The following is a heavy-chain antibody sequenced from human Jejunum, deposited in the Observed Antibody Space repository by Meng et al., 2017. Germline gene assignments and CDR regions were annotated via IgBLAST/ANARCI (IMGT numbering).Heavy chain of an antibody. Sequence: ASVKVSCKASGYSFTVNFLHWVRLAPGHGLEWIGWINPNTGNTNYAQRFEGRVAMTRDTSINTVYMDLISPTSDDTAVYYCARGDSSSLPYYFGYWGQGTLVTVSS. V-gene: IGHV1-2*02. D-gene: IGHD6-13*01. J-gene: IGHJ4*02. CDR1: GYSFTVNF. CDR2: INPNTGNT. CDR3: ARGDSSSLPYYFGY.